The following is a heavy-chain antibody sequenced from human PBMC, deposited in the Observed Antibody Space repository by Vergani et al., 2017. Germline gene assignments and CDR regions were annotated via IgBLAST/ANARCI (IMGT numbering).Heavy chain of an antibody. Sequence: QVQLVESGGGVVQPGRSLRLSCAASGLTFSNYAMHWVRQAPGKGLEWVAVIWSDGSKQYYGDSVRGRFTISRDNDKNKLYLQMNRLRAEETAVYYCAKEAQVYPGEAPAARQGTFDCWVRGTLVAVS. CDR2: IWSDGSKQ. CDR3: AKEAQVYPGEAPAARQGTFDC. CDR1: GLTFSNYA. J-gene: IGHJ4*02. V-gene: IGHV3-33*06. D-gene: IGHD2-2*01.